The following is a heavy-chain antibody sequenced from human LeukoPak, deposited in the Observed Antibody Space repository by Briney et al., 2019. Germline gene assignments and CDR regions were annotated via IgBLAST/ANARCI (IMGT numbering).Heavy chain of an antibody. CDR3: ARGRYDILTGNRNWFDP. J-gene: IGHJ5*02. CDR1: GDTFSSYA. CDR2: IIPIFGTA. V-gene: IGHV1-69*06. Sequence: GSSVKVSCKASGDTFSSYAISWVRQAPGQGLEWMGGIIPIFGTANYAQKFQGRVTITADKSTSTAYMELSSLRSEDTAVYYCARGRYDILTGNRNWFDPWGQGTLVTVSS. D-gene: IGHD3-9*01.